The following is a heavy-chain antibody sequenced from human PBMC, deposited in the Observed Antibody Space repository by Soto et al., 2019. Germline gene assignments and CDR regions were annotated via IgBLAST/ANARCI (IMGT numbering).Heavy chain of an antibody. V-gene: IGHV4-59*01. CDR1: GGSISSYY. J-gene: IGHJ4*02. CDR3: ATESAVAGPAAFDY. CDR2: IYYSGST. Sequence: SETLSLTCPVSGGSISSYYWSWIRQPPGKGLEWIGYIYYSGSTNYNPSPKSRVTISVDTSKNQFSLKLSSVTAADTAVYYCATESAVAGPAAFDYWGQGTLVTVSS. D-gene: IGHD6-19*01.